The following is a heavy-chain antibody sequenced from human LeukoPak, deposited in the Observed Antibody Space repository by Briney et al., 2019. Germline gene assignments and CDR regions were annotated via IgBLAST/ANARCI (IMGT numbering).Heavy chain of an antibody. CDR2: INHSGST. D-gene: IGHD3-9*01. CDR1: GGSFSGYY. J-gene: IGHJ6*03. Sequence: SETLSLTCAVYGGSFSGYYWSWIRQPPGKGLEWIGEINHSGSTNYNPSLKSRVTISVDTSKNQFSLKLSSVTAADTAVYYCARDVYYDILTGHYYYMDVWGKGTTVTISS. CDR3: ARDVYYDILTGHYYYMDV. V-gene: IGHV4-34*01.